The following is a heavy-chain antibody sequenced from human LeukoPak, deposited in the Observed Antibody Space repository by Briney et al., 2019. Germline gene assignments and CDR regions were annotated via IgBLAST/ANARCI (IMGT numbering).Heavy chain of an antibody. J-gene: IGHJ4*02. V-gene: IGHV4-34*01. CDR2: INHSGST. CDR1: GGSFSGYY. CDR3: ARSYSYYDSSGYPSQSFDY. D-gene: IGHD3-22*01. Sequence: PSETLSLTCAVYGGSFSGYYWSWIRQPPGKGLEWIGEINHSGSTNYNPSLKSRVTISVDTSKNQFSLKLSSVTAADTAVYYCARSYSYYDSSGYPSQSFDYWGQGTLVTVSS.